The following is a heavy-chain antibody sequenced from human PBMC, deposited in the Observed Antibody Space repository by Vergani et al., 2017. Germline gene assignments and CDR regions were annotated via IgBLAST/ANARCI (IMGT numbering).Heavy chain of an antibody. J-gene: IGHJ4*02. CDR3: ARIGGYDEGDAFRIGYFDS. Sequence: QVQLQESGPGLVKPSQTLSLTCSVSGDYISSGVYYWNWIRQHPGKGLEWIGYIYSTGSTHHNPSLRRRINMSVDTSKNQFSLKLNSVTAADTAMYYCARIGGYDEGDAFRIGYFDSWGPGILVTVSS. CDR2: IYSTGST. D-gene: IGHD3-16*01. V-gene: IGHV4-31*03. CDR1: GDYISSGVYY.